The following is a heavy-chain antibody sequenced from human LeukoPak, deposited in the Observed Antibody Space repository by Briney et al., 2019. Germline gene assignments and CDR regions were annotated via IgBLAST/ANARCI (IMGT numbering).Heavy chain of an antibody. J-gene: IGHJ4*02. Sequence: ASVNVSCKASGYTFTSYDINWVRQATGQGLEWMGWMNPNSGNTGYAQKFQGRVTMTRNTSISTAYMELSSLRSEDTAVYYCARDPEGSLSFDYWGQGTLVTVSS. D-gene: IGHD1-14*01. CDR3: ARDPEGSLSFDY. CDR1: GYTFTSYD. V-gene: IGHV1-8*01. CDR2: MNPNSGNT.